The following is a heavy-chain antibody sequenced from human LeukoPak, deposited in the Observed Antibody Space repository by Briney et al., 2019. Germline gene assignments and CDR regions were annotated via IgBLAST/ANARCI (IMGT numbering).Heavy chain of an antibody. D-gene: IGHD5-18*01. Sequence: GGSLRLSCAASGFTFSSYAMHWVRQAPGKGLEWVAVISYDGSNKYYADSVKGRFTISRDNSKNTLYLQMNSLRAEDTAVYYCAKGLRRQLWPPLDYWGQGTLVTVSS. CDR2: ISYDGSNK. CDR1: GFTFSSYA. V-gene: IGHV3-30*04. J-gene: IGHJ4*02. CDR3: AKGLRRQLWPPLDY.